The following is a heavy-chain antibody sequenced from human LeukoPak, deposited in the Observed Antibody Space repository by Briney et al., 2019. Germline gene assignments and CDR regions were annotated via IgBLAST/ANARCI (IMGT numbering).Heavy chain of an antibody. CDR3: ARDPATIVIGILDY. J-gene: IGHJ4*02. D-gene: IGHD4/OR15-4a*01. CDR2: ISSSNSYI. Sequence: GGSLRLSCAASGFTFSTYSMNWVRQAPGKGLEWVSSISSSNSYIYYADSMKGRLTISRDNAKNSLYLQMNSLRAEDTAVYYCARDPATIVIGILDYWGQGTLVTVSS. CDR1: GFTFSTYS. V-gene: IGHV3-21*01.